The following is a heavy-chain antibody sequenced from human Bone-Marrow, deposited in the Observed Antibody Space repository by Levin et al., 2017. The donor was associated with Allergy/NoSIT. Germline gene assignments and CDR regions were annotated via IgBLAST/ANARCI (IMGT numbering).Heavy chain of an antibody. D-gene: IGHD3-3*01. CDR3: ARVPLYTIFGVVHFDY. J-gene: IGHJ4*02. V-gene: IGHV1-3*01. CDR2: INAGNGNT. Sequence: GESLKISCKASGYTFTSYAMHWVRQAPGQRLEWMGWINAGNGNTKYSQKFQGRVTITRDTSASTAYMELSSLRSEDTAVYYCARVPLYTIFGVVHFDYWGQGTLVTVSS. CDR1: GYTFTSYA.